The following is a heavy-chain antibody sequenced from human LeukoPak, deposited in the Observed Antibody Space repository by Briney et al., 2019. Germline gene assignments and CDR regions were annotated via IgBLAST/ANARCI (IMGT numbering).Heavy chain of an antibody. J-gene: IGHJ1*01. CDR1: GGSISSGGYY. Sequence: SETLSLTCTVSGGSISSGGYYWSWIRQHPGKGLEWIGYIYYSGSTYYNPSLKSRVTISVDTSKNQFSLKLSSVTAADTAVYYCARGPYDSSGYYLEYFQHWGQGTLVTVPS. V-gene: IGHV4-31*03. CDR3: ARGPYDSSGYYLEYFQH. D-gene: IGHD3-22*01. CDR2: IYYSGST.